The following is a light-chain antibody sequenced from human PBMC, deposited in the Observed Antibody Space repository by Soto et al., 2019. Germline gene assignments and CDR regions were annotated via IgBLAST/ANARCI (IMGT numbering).Light chain of an antibody. Sequence: QSVLPQPASVSGSPGQSITISCTGTSSDVGSYNLVSWYQQHPGKAPKVMIYEVSKRPSGVPNRFSGSKSGNTASLTISGLQAEDEAGYYCCSYAGSSTYVFGTGTKVTVL. CDR2: EVS. CDR3: CSYAGSSTYV. V-gene: IGLV2-23*02. CDR1: SSDVGSYNL. J-gene: IGLJ1*01.